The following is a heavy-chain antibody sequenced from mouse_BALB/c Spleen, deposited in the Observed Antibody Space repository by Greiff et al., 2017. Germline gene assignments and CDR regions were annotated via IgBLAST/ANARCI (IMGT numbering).Heavy chain of an antibody. Sequence: QVQLQQSGPELVKPGASVRISCKASGYTFTSYYIHWVKQRPGQGLEWIGWIYPGNVNTKYNEKFKGKATLTADKSSSTAYMQLSSLTSEDSAVYFCARDYGPFYFDYWGQGTTLTVSS. CDR2: IYPGNVNT. J-gene: IGHJ2*01. D-gene: IGHD1-1*02. CDR1: GYTFTSYY. CDR3: ARDYGPFYFDY. V-gene: IGHV1S56*01.